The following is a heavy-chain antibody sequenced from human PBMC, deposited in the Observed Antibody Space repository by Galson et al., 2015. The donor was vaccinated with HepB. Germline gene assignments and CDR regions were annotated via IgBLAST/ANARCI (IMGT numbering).Heavy chain of an antibody. CDR2: IKSKTDGGTI. D-gene: IGHD3-3*01. V-gene: IGHV3-15*01. CDR1: GLIFSHVW. CDR3: TTDDVYYGFWTSYGMDV. Sequence: SLRLSCAASGLIFSHVWMNRVRQAPGKGLEWIGRIKSKTDGGTIDYAAPVKGRFNISRDDSKNILYLQMNSLKSEDTAVYYCTTDDVYYGFWTSYGMDVWGQGTTVTVSS. J-gene: IGHJ6*02.